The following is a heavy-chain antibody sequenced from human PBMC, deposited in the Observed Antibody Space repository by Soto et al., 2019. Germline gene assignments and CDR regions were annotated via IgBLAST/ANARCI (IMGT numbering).Heavy chain of an antibody. D-gene: IGHD1-26*01. V-gene: IGHV4-34*01. CDR3: ARTTPIGSYYYGMDV. CDR2: INHSGST. CDR1: GGSFSGYY. Sequence: SETLSLTCAVYGGSFSGYYWSWSRQPPGKGLEWIGEINHSGSTNYNPSLKSRVTISVDTSKNQFSLKLSSVTAADTAVYYCARTTPIGSYYYGMDVWGQGTTVTVSS. J-gene: IGHJ6*02.